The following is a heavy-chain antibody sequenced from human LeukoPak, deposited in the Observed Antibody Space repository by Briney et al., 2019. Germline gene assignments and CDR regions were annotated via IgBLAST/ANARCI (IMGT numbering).Heavy chain of an antibody. D-gene: IGHD3-22*01. Sequence: SETLSLTCAVYGGSFSGYYWSWIRQPPGKGLEWIGEINHSGSTNYNPSLKSRVTISVDTSKNQFSLKLSSVTAADTAVYYCASALWTYYYDSSGAFDIWGQGTMVTVSS. CDR3: ASALWTYYYDSSGAFDI. V-gene: IGHV4-34*01. J-gene: IGHJ3*02. CDR2: INHSGST. CDR1: GGSFSGYY.